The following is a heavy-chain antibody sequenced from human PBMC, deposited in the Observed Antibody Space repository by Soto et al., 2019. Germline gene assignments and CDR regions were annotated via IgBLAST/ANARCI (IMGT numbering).Heavy chain of an antibody. CDR3: AKDDFTDRGDDYFDY. V-gene: IGHV5-51*01. CDR2: IYPGDSDT. CDR1: GYSFTSYW. J-gene: IGHJ4*02. D-gene: IGHD2-21*02. Sequence: GESLKISCKGSGYSFTSYWIGWVRQMPGKGLEWMGIIYPGDSDTRYSPSFQGQVTISRDNSKNTLYLQLNSLRFEDTAVYYCAKDDFTDRGDDYFDYWGPGTLVTVSS.